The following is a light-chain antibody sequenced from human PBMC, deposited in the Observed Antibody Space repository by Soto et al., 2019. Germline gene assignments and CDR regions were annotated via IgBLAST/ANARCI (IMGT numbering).Light chain of an antibody. CDR3: QQYNVWPLT. Sequence: EIVMTQSPATLSVSPGERATLSCRASQSVSSNLAWYQQKPGQTPKLLIYVASTRATGIPARFSGSGSGTALPLTLSSPQSEAFAVYYCQQYNVWPLTFGGGTKVEFK. CDR2: VAS. CDR1: QSVSSN. V-gene: IGKV3-15*01. J-gene: IGKJ4*01.